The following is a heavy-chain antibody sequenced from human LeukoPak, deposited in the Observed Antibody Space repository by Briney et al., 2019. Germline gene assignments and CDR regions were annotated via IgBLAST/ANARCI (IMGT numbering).Heavy chain of an antibody. D-gene: IGHD1-1*01. CDR3: TSEIPSTGSFHC. Sequence: ASVNLSRKTSEYTFNTYYFHWVRQAPGQGLEYMGVIYTSASTTSSTQRFQGRITLTSDTSTSTVYMELSSLRSDDTALYYCTSEIPSTGSFHCWGQGTLVTVSS. CDR1: EYTFNTYY. J-gene: IGHJ4*02. CDR2: IYTSASTT. V-gene: IGHV1-46*02.